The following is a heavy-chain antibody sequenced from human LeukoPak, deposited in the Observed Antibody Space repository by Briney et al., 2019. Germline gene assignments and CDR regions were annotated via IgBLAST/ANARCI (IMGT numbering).Heavy chain of an antibody. D-gene: IGHD6-13*01. J-gene: IGHJ4*02. CDR2: MYYSGST. CDR1: GGSISSYY. V-gene: IGHV4-59*01. CDR3: ARAHSSSWYMDY. Sequence: SETLSLTCTVSGGSISSYYWSWIRQPPGKGLEWIGYMYYSGSTNYNPSLKSRATISLDTSNNQFSLKLTPVTAADTAVYYCARAHSSSWYMDYWGQGTLVTVSS.